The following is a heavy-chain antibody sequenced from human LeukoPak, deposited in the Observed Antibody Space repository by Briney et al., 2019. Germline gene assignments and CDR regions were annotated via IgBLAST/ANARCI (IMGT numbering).Heavy chain of an antibody. J-gene: IGHJ6*02. V-gene: IGHV3-15*04. Sequence: TGGSLRLSCAASGFTFSNAWMSWVRQAPGKGLEWVARIESKTHGGTSVYAAPVQGRFTISRDDSKNTLYLQMSSLKTEDTAVYYCARDPSYYYGMDVWGQGTTVTVSS. CDR2: IESKTHGGTS. CDR1: GFTFSNAW. CDR3: ARDPSYYYGMDV.